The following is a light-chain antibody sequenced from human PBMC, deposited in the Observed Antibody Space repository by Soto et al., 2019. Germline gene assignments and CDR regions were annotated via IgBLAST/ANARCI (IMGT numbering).Light chain of an antibody. CDR1: TSDIGSNT. Sequence: QLVLTQPPSASGTPGQRVTISCAGSTSDIGSNTVDWYQQLPGTAPQLLIYNNNQRPSGVPDRFSGSKSGTSASLAINGLQSDDEADYYCAAWDDSLSGFYVFGTGTKVTVL. V-gene: IGLV1-44*01. CDR2: NNN. J-gene: IGLJ1*01. CDR3: AAWDDSLSGFYV.